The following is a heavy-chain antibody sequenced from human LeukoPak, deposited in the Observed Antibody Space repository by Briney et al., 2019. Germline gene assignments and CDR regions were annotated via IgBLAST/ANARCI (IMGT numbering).Heavy chain of an antibody. J-gene: IGHJ4*02. CDR3: ARGSAPAYYYDSSGYFFDY. CDR2: ISSSGSTI. V-gene: IGHV3-11*04. Sequence: SGGSLRLSCAASGFTFSDYYMSRIRQAPGKGLEWVSYISSSGSTIYYADSVKGRFTISRDNAKNSLYLQMNSLRAEDTAVYYCARGSAPAYYYDSSGYFFDYWGQGTLVTVSS. CDR1: GFTFSDYY. D-gene: IGHD3-22*01.